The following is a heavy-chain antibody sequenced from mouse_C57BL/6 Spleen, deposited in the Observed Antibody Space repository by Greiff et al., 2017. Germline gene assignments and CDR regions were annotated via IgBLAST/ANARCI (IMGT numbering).Heavy chain of an antibody. CDR2: IDPEDGET. J-gene: IGHJ1*03. Sequence: EVKLMESGAELVKPGASVKLSCTASGFNIKDYYMHWVKQRTEQGLEWIGRIDPEDGETKYAPQVQGKATITAGTSSNTSYLQLSSLTSEDTAVYYCSSGAGWYVDVWGTGTTVTVSS. D-gene: IGHD4-1*01. V-gene: IGHV14-2*01. CDR1: GFNIKDYY. CDR3: SSGAGWYVDV.